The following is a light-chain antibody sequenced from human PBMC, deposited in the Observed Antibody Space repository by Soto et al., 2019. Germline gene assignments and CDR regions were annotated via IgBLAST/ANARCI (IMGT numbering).Light chain of an antibody. CDR2: AAS. V-gene: IGKV1-17*02. Sequence: DIQMTQSPSSLSASVGDTVTIACRTSQGIRDDLNWYQQKPGKAPKRLIYAASSLQSGVPSRFSGSGSDTEFTLTISDLQPEDFATYYCLQHNSFPPWTFGQGTKVEVK. CDR1: QGIRDD. J-gene: IGKJ1*01. CDR3: LQHNSFPPWT.